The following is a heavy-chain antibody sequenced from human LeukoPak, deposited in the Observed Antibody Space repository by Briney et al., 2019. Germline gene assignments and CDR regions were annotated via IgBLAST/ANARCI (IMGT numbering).Heavy chain of an antibody. Sequence: PSETLSLTCTVSGGSISSYYWSWIRQPPGKGLEWIGYIYYSGSTNYNPSLKSRVTISVDTSKNQFSLKLSSVTAADTAVYYCARGSRGPRAFDSWGQGNLVTVSS. CDR3: ARGSRGPRAFDS. V-gene: IGHV4-59*01. J-gene: IGHJ4*02. CDR2: IYYSGST. D-gene: IGHD2-2*01. CDR1: GGSISSYY.